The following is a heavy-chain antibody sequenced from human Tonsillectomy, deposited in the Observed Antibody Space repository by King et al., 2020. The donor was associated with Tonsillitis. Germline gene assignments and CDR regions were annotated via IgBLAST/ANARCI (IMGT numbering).Heavy chain of an antibody. CDR2: IKQGGNEK. CDR3: ARDPFDNGGDTPEFGAFDI. V-gene: IGHV3-7*03. D-gene: IGHD2-21*02. J-gene: IGHJ3*02. CDR1: GFTFSSYW. Sequence: EVQLVESGGGLVQPGGSLRLSCVASGFTFSSYWMTWVRQAPGKGLEWVANIKQGGNEKQYVASVKGRFTISRENGKNSLYLQMNSLRAEDTAVYYCARDPFDNGGDTPEFGAFDIWGQGTLVTVSS.